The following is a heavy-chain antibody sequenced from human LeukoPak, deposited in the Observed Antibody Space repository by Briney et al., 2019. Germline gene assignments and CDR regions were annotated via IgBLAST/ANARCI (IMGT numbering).Heavy chain of an antibody. J-gene: IGHJ4*02. CDR3: AKDSRRYCSSTTCYDMDY. V-gene: IGHV3-30*02. Sequence: GGSLRLSCAASGFTLSSYSMHWVRQAPGKGLEGVAFIRYDGSNKYYADSVKGRFTISRDNCKNTLYLQMNSLRAEDTAVYYCAKDSRRYCSSTTCYDMDYGGQGTLVTVS. CDR2: IRYDGSNK. D-gene: IGHD2-2*01. CDR1: GFTLSSYS.